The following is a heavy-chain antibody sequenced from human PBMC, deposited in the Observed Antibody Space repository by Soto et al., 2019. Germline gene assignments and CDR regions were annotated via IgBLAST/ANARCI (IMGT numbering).Heavy chain of an antibody. J-gene: IGHJ6*02. Sequence: EALLVESGGGLVQRGGSVRLSCAASGFTLSPYSMNWVRQARGKGLEWISYISGSSNIINYADSVKGRFTISRDNTKNSLYLQMNSLRDEDTAVYYCARGFDLQYGMDVWGQGTTVTVSS. CDR2: ISGSSNII. V-gene: IGHV3-48*02. D-gene: IGHD3-10*01. CDR3: ARGFDLQYGMDV. CDR1: GFTLSPYS.